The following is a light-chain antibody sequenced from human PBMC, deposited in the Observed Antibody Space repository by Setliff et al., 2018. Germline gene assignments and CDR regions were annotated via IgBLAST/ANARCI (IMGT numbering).Light chain of an antibody. CDR1: SSDIGGYNY. V-gene: IGLV2-8*01. CDR3: TFYSGSNNVF. Sequence: QSVLTQPASVSGSPGQSITISCTGPSSDIGGYNYVSWYQQYPGKAPRLIIYEVTKRPSGVPDRFSGSNSGNTASLTVSGLQAEDEADYYCTFYSGSNNVFFGSGTKVTVL. J-gene: IGLJ1*01. CDR2: EVT.